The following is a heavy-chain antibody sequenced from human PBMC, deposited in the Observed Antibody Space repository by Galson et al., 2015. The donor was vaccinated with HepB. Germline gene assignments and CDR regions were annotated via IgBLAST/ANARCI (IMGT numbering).Heavy chain of an antibody. CDR2: IKQDGSEK. V-gene: IGHV3-7*03. Sequence: SLRLSCAASGFTFSSYWMSWVRQAPGKGLEWVANIKQDGSEKYYVDSVKGRFTISRDNAKNSLYLQMNSLRAEDTAVYYCARTYLEYSSSPMDAFDIWGQGTMVTVSS. CDR3: ARTYLEYSSSPMDAFDI. J-gene: IGHJ3*02. D-gene: IGHD6-13*01. CDR1: GFTFSSYW.